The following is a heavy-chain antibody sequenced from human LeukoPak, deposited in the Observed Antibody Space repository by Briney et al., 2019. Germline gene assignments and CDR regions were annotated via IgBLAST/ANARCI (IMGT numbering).Heavy chain of an antibody. CDR2: ISWNSGSI. Sequence: GGSLRLSCAASGFTFDDYAMHWVRQAPGKGLEWVSGISWNSGSIGYADSVKGRFTISRDNSKNTLYLQMNSLRAEDTAVYYCARGSSVGAIDYWGQGTLVTVSS. CDR1: GFTFDDYA. D-gene: IGHD1-26*01. V-gene: IGHV3-9*01. CDR3: ARGSSVGAIDY. J-gene: IGHJ4*02.